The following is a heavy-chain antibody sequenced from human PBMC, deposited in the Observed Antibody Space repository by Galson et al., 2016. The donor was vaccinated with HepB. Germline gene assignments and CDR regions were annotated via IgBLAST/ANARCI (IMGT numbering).Heavy chain of an antibody. V-gene: IGHV3-30*18. CDR3: AKRFSSGWYPAY. D-gene: IGHD6-19*01. J-gene: IGHJ4*02. Sequence: SLRLSCAASGFTFSDSGMHWVRQAPDKGLEWVAVISYGGSNKYYADSVKGRFTISRDNSKNTLYLQMNSLRAEDTAVYYCAKRFSSGWYPAYWGQGTLVTVSS. CDR2: ISYGGSNK. CDR1: GFTFSDSG.